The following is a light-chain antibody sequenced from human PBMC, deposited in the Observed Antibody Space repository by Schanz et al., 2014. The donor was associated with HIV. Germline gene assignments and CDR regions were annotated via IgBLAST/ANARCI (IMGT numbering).Light chain of an antibody. Sequence: DIAMTQSPLSLPVTPGAPASISCRSSQSLLHESGHNYVDWYLQRPGQSPQLLVYLGSNRASGVPDRFSGSGSGTDFTLKISRVEAEDVGVYYCMQALQTVNTFGQGTKLEIK. CDR1: QSLLHESGHNY. CDR3: MQALQTVNT. CDR2: LGS. J-gene: IGKJ2*01. V-gene: IGKV2-28*01.